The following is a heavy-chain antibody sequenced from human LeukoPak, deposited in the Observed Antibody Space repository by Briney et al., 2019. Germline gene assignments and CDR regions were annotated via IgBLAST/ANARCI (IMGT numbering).Heavy chain of an antibody. CDR1: GGSISSYY. Sequence: SETLSLTCTVSGGSISSYYWSWIRQPPGKGLEWIGYIYYSGSTNYNPSLKSRVTISVDTSKNQFSLKLSSVTAADTAVYYCARLRGYCSGGSCYLGRGYYYGMDVWGQGTTVTVSS. J-gene: IGHJ6*02. CDR3: ARLRGYCSGGSCYLGRGYYYGMDV. CDR2: IYYSGST. V-gene: IGHV4-59*08. D-gene: IGHD2-15*01.